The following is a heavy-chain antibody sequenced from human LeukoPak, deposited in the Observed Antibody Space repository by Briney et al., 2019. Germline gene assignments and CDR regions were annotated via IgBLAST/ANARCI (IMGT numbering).Heavy chain of an antibody. D-gene: IGHD2-21*02. CDR1: GYTFTSYY. V-gene: IGHV1-46*01. CDR2: INPSGGST. CDR3: ARVPIVVVTASYYFDY. J-gene: IGHJ4*02. Sequence: ASVKVSCKASGYTFTSYYMHWVRQAPGQGLEWMGIINPSGGSTSYAQKFQGRVTMTRDTSTSTVYMELSSLRSEDTAVYYCARVPIVVVTASYYFDYWGQGTLVTVSS.